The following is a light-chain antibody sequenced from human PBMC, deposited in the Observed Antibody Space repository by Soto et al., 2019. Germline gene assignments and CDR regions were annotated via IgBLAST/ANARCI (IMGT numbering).Light chain of an antibody. J-gene: IGKJ5*01. V-gene: IGKV3-11*01. CDR1: QYINTR. CDR3: QQSSNWPPEIT. Sequence: IVLTQSAATLSSFPGDRVTLSCSASQYINTRLAWYQHRPGQAPRLLIYQTSIRAAGIPARFSGSGSGTEFNLTISSLQSEDSAIYYCQQSSNWPPEITFCQGTRLEIK. CDR2: QTS.